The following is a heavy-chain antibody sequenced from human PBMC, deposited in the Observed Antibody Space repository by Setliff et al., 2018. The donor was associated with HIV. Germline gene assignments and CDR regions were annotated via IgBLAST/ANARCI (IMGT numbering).Heavy chain of an antibody. CDR3: ARELGSFPYYMDV. J-gene: IGHJ6*03. CDR1: GVSIRSDVYY. CDR2: IYTSGST. D-gene: IGHD3-10*01. Sequence: SETLSLTCTVSGVSIRSDVYYWSWIRQPAGKGLEWIGHIYTSGSTNYNPSLKSRVTMSVDTSKNQFSLKLRSVTAADTAVYYCARELGSFPYYMDVWGKGTTVTVSS. V-gene: IGHV4-61*09.